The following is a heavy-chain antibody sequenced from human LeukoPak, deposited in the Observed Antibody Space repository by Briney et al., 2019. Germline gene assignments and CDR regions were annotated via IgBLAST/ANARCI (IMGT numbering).Heavy chain of an antibody. V-gene: IGHV1-69*06. CDR2: IIPIFGTA. CDR1: GGTFSSYA. CDR3: ARGRDGYKNRGSGLYYFDY. J-gene: IGHJ4*02. D-gene: IGHD5-24*01. Sequence: ASVKVSCKASGGTFSSYAISWVRQAPGQGLEWMGGIIPIFGTANYAQKFQGRVTITADKSTSTAYMELSSLRSEDTAVYYCARGRDGYKNRGSGLYYFDYWGQGTLVTVSS.